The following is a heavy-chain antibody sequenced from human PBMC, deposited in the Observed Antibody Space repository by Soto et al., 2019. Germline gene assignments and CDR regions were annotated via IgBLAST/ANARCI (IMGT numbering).Heavy chain of an antibody. Sequence: QVQLVQSGAEVQKPGSSVKVSCKASGGTFSSYAISWVLQAPGQGLEWIGGIIPIFGTANYAQKFQGRVTITADDSTRTAYMELSSLRSEDTAVYYCARWCDDVDYIYYYCMDVCGQGTTVTVSS. V-gene: IGHV1-69*01. CDR3: ARWCDDVDYIYYYCMDV. J-gene: IGHJ6*02. CDR1: GGTFSSYA. D-gene: IGHD4-17*01. CDR2: IIPIFGTA.